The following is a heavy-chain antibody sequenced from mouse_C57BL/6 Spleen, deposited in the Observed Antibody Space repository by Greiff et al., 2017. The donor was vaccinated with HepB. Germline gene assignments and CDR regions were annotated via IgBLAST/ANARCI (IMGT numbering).Heavy chain of an antibody. J-gene: IGHJ2*01. CDR3: ARSAMVGNYFDY. CDR1: GFTFSDYG. Sequence: DVHLVESGGGLVKPGGSLKLSCAASGFTFSDYGMHWVRQAPEKGLEWVAYISSGSSTIYYADTVKGRFTISRDNAKNTLFLQMTSLRSEDTAMYYCARSAMVGNYFDYWGQGTTLTVSS. D-gene: IGHD1-1*02. CDR2: ISSGSSTI. V-gene: IGHV5-17*01.